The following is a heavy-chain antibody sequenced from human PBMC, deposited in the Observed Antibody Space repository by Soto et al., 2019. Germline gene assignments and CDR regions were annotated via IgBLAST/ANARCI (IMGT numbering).Heavy chain of an antibody. CDR2: IIPIRGIA. CDR1: GGTFSSYT. CDR3: AGCRPHGSTTPVGGWAWPVVI. V-gene: IGHV1-69*02. Sequence: ASVKVSCKASGGTFSSYTISWVRQAPGQGLEWMGRIIPIRGIANYAQKFQGRVTITAGKSTSTAYMERSSLRSEDTAVYCCAGCRPHGSTTPVGGWAWPVVIWGHESLVT. J-gene: IGHJ4*01. D-gene: IGHD3-22*01.